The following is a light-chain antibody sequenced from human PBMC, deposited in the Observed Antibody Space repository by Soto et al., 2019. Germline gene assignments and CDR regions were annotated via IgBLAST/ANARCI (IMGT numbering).Light chain of an antibody. CDR3: QQSYSTLFT. V-gene: IGKV1-39*01. CDR2: AAP. Sequence: DIPMTQSPSSLSASVGDRVTITCRASQSISSYLNWYQQKPGKAPQLLIYAAPSLQSGGPSRFSGCGSGTDFTRTISSLQPEDFATYYCQQSYSTLFTFGPGTKVDIK. CDR1: QSISSY. J-gene: IGKJ3*01.